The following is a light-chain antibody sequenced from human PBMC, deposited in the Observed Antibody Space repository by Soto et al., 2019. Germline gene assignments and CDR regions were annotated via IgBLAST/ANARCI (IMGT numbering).Light chain of an antibody. CDR2: DAS. J-gene: IGKJ4*01. Sequence: EVVLTQSPGTLSLYPGQRATLSCRASQSVSGNYLVWYQQKPGQAPSLLIYDASSRATGIPDRFSGSGSGTDFTLTISRLEPEDFAVYYCQQYGSSPLTFGGGTKVEIK. CDR3: QQYGSSPLT. CDR1: QSVSGNY. V-gene: IGKV3-20*01.